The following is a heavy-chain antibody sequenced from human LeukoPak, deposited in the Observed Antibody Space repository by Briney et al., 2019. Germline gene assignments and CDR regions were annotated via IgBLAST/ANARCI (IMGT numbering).Heavy chain of an antibody. CDR2: IYYSGST. J-gene: IGHJ5*02. CDR3: ARVVVVVAATRGWFDP. D-gene: IGHD2-15*01. Sequence: SETLSLTCTVSGGSISSYYWGWIRQPPGKGLEWIGSIYYSGSTYYNPSLKSRVTISVDTSKNQFSLKLSSVTAADTAVYYCARVVVVVAATRGWFDPGGQGTVVTVSS. V-gene: IGHV4-39*07. CDR1: GGSISSYY.